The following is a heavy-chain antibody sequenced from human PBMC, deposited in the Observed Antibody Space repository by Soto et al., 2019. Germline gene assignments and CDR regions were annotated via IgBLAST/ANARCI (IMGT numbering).Heavy chain of an antibody. CDR1: GYTFSNFG. J-gene: IGHJ4*01. Sequence: QVQLVQSGAEVKKPGASLRVSCKASGYTFSNFGITWVRQAPGQGLEWMGWLNTYNGNTNFALKFQGRVTMTTDTSTNTAYMDLRFLTYDDTAVYYCAREADPTYSDFCGHVTLFTVSS. V-gene: IGHV1-18*01. CDR2: LNTYNGNT. CDR3: AREADPTYSDF. D-gene: IGHD6-25*01.